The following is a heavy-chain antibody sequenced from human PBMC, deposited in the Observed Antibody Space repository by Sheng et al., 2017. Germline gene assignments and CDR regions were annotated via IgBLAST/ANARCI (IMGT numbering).Heavy chain of an antibody. V-gene: IGHV3-21*01. CDR2: ITSTSSYI. CDR1: GFTFSTYT. CDR3: ARGSDWFGP. D-gene: IGHD1-26*01. Sequence: EVQLVESGGGLVKPGGSLRLSCAASGFTFSTYTMNWVRQAPGKGLEWVSSITSTSSYIYYADSVRGRFTISRDNAKNSLYLQMNSLRADDTAVYYCARGSDWFGPWGQGTLVTVSS. J-gene: IGHJ5*02.